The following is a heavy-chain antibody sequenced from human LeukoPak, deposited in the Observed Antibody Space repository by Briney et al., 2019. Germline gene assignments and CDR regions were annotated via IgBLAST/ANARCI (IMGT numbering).Heavy chain of an antibody. V-gene: IGHV4-39*07. J-gene: IGHJ3*02. CDR3: ATIYYDSSGYSDAFDI. CDR2: IYYSGST. Sequence: SETLSLICTVSGGSISSSSYYWGWIRQPPGKGLEWIGSIYYSGSTYYNPSLKSRVTISVDTSKNQFSLKLSSVTAADTAVYYCATIYYDSSGYSDAFDIWGQGTMVTVSS. CDR1: GGSISSSSYY. D-gene: IGHD3-22*01.